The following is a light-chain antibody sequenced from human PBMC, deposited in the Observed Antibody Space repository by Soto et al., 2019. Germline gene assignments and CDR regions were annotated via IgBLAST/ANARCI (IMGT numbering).Light chain of an antibody. CDR1: STDFVSYNY. CDR2: EVT. CDR3: SSYTSSSTLLV. V-gene: IGLV2-14*01. Sequence: SALTQPPSVSGSPGQSVTISCTGTSTDFVSYNYVSWYQHHPGEAPKLMIYEVTNRPSGVSNRFSGSRSGNTASLTISGLQAEDEADYYCSSYTSSSTLLVFGTGTKVTV. J-gene: IGLJ1*01.